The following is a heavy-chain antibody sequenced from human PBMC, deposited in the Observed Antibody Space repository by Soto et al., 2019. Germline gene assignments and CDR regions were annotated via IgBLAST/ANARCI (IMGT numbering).Heavy chain of an antibody. CDR2: ISYDGSNK. Sequence: QVQLVESGGGVVQPRRSLRLSCAASGFTFSSYAMHWVRQAPGKGLEWVAVISYDGSNKYYADSVKGRFTISRDNSKNTLYLQMNSLRAEDTAVYYCARGGLYSSGWYPDYWGQGTLVTVSS. D-gene: IGHD6-19*01. J-gene: IGHJ4*02. V-gene: IGHV3-30-3*01. CDR3: ARGGLYSSGWYPDY. CDR1: GFTFSSYA.